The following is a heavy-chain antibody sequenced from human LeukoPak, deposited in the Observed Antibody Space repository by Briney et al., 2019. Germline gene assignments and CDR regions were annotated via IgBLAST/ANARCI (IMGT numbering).Heavy chain of an antibody. Sequence: GGSLRLSCAASGFTFSSYAMSWVRQAPGKGLEWVSAISGSGGSTYYADSVKGRFTISRDNSKNTLYLQMNSLRAEDTAVYYCAKDSNYYDSSGRVDYWGQGTLVTVSS. J-gene: IGHJ4*02. CDR1: GFTFSSYA. CDR2: ISGSGGST. D-gene: IGHD3-22*01. V-gene: IGHV3-23*01. CDR3: AKDSNYYDSSGRVDY.